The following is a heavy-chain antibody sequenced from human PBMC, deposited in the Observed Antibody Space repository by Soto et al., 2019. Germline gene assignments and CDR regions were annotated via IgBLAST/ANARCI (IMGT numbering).Heavy chain of an antibody. V-gene: IGHV3-21*01. J-gene: IGHJ4*02. CDR3: VRGDDRVD. D-gene: IGHD1-1*01. CDR2: ISKCSSLI. CDR1: GFIFSSFT. Sequence: EVQLVESGGGLVKPGGSLRLSCVGSGFIFSSFTMTWVRQAPGMGLQYLASISKCSSLIYYADSVRGRFTISRDNAKDSVFLQMYSLRAEDTAVYYCVRGDDRVDWGQGTLVTVSS.